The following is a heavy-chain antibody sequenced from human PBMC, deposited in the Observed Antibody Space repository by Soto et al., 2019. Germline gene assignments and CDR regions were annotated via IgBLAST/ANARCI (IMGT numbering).Heavy chain of an antibody. J-gene: IGHJ4*02. CDR2: IHYSGST. CDR3: ARHSILMVRGVITPRPYYFDY. CDR1: GGSISNYY. D-gene: IGHD3-10*01. V-gene: IGHV4-59*08. Sequence: PSETLSLTCTVSGGSISNYYWSWIRQPPGKGLEWIGYIHYSGSTNYNPSLKSRVSISVDTSKNHFSLNLSSVTAADTAVYYCARHSILMVRGVITPRPYYFDYWGQGTLVTVSS.